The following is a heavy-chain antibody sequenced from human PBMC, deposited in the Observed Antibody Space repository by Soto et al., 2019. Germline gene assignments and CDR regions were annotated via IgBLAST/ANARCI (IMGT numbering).Heavy chain of an antibody. CDR2: ISSTGGTT. D-gene: IGHD6-19*01. CDR1: GFTFSNYG. J-gene: IGHJ3*01. Sequence: EVQLLESGGGLAQPGGSLRLTCAASGFTFSNYGMAWVRQAQGTGLEWVASISSTGGTTYYADSVKGRFSISRDDSKNTFYLQMHSLRADDTALSYCAKVGIGWSDVFDVWGQGTKVTVSS. V-gene: IGHV3-23*01. CDR3: AKVGIGWSDVFDV.